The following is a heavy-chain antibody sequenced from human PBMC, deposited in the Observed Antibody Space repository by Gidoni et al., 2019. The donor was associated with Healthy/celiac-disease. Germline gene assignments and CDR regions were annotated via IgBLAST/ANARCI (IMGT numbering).Heavy chain of an antibody. V-gene: IGHV3-15*01. CDR2: IKSKNDGEAT. CDR1: GSTVSNAW. D-gene: IGHD3-16*01. J-gene: IGHJ3*02. Sequence: EVQLVEPGGGLVKHGGYPRLSCAASGSTVSNAWLSWVRQAPGKVLARVGSIKSKNDGEATDYAAPVKGRFTISREVSRITLDLQMDSLKAEDTAVYYCTSRRSWGDAFDIWGQGTMVTVSS. CDR3: TSRRSWGDAFDI.